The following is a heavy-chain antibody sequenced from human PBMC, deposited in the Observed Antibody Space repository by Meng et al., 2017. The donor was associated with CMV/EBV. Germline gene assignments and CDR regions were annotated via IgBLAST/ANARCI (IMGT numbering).Heavy chain of an antibody. CDR2: RSNDGSKK. CDR3: AKEETYNGYDDY. CDR1: GISLSNYG. Sequence: CADSGISLSNYGMQWVRKAQGKGIEWVEIRSNDGSKKFYGDSVKGRFTISKDNSMNTLYLEMDSLRVEDTAIYYCAKEETYNGYDDYWGQGTLVTVSS. J-gene: IGHJ4*02. D-gene: IGHD5-12*01. V-gene: IGHV3-30*18.